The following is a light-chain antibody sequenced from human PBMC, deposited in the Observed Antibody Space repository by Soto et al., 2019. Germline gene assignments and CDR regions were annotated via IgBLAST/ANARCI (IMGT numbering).Light chain of an antibody. Sequence: EIVLTQSPGTLSLSPGERGTLSCRASQRFGSSNLAWYQQKPGQAPRLLIYSTSSRATGIPDRFSGSGSGTDFTLTISRLEPEDFAVYYCRQYGRSLGFAFGGGTKVDIK. CDR3: RQYGRSLGFA. CDR1: QRFGSSN. V-gene: IGKV3-20*01. CDR2: STS. J-gene: IGKJ4*01.